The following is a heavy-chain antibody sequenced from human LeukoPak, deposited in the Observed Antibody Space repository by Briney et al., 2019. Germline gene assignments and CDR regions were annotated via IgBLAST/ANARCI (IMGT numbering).Heavy chain of an antibody. Sequence: PGGSLRLSCAASGFTFSSYGMHWVRQAPGKGQEWVAFIRYDGSNKYYADSVKGRFTISRDNSKNTLYLQMNSLRAEDTAVYYCAKRALETYYDFWSGYYLDYWGQGTLVTVSS. V-gene: IGHV3-30*02. D-gene: IGHD3-3*01. J-gene: IGHJ4*02. CDR1: GFTFSSYG. CDR3: AKRALETYYDFWSGYYLDY. CDR2: IRYDGSNK.